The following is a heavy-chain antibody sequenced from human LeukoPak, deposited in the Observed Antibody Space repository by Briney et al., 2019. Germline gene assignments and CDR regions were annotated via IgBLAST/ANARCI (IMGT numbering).Heavy chain of an antibody. CDR2: INHSGST. CDR1: GGSFSGYH. J-gene: IGHJ5*02. D-gene: IGHD2-2*01. CDR3: ARANIVVVPARGGTWFDP. Sequence: SETLSPTRAVYGGSFSGYHRSWIPQPPGKGLEVNWEINHSGSTNYNPSLKSRVTISVDTSKNQFSLKLSSVTAADTAVYYCARANIVVVPARGGTWFDPWGQGTLVTVSS. V-gene: IGHV4-34*01.